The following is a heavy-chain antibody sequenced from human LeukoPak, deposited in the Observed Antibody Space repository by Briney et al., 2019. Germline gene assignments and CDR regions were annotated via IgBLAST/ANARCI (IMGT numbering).Heavy chain of an antibody. CDR2: IIPIFGTA. V-gene: IGHV1-69*01. J-gene: IGHJ6*04. Sequence: SVKVSCKASGGTFSSYAISWVRQAPGQGLEWMGGIIPIFGTANYAQKFQGRVTITADESTSTAYMELSSLRSEDTAVYYCARHPIVVVPAGAYYYYSGMDVWGKGTTVTVSS. D-gene: IGHD2-2*01. CDR1: GGTFSSYA. CDR3: ARHPIVVVPAGAYYYYSGMDV.